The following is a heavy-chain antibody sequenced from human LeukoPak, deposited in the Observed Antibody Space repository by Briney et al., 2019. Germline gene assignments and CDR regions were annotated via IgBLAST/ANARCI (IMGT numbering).Heavy chain of an antibody. CDR1: GYTLTELS. V-gene: IGHV1-24*01. J-gene: IGHJ4*02. CDR3: ATEKYYYDSSGYRLDY. Sequence: ASVKVSCKVSGYTLTELSMHWVRQAPGKGLEWMGGFDPEDGETIYAQKFQGRVTMTEDTSTDTAYMELSSLRSEDTAVYYCATEKYYYDSSGYRLDYWGQGTLVTVSS. CDR2: FDPEDGET. D-gene: IGHD3-22*01.